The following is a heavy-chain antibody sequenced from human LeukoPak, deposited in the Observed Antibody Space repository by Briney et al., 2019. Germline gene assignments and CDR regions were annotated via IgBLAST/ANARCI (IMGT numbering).Heavy chain of an antibody. CDR3: ARGRSHIVVVTAIDFDY. CDR2: MNPNSGNT. D-gene: IGHD2-21*02. J-gene: IGHJ4*02. CDR1: GCTFTSYD. Sequence: ASVKVSCKASGCTFTSYDINWVRQATGQGLEWMGWMNPNSGNTGYAQKFQGRVTMTRNTSISTAYMELSSLRSEDTAVYYCARGRSHIVVVTAIDFDYWGQGTLVTVSS. V-gene: IGHV1-8*01.